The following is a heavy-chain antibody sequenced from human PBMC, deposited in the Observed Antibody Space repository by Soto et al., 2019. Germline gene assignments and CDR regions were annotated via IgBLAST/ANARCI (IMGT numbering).Heavy chain of an antibody. CDR2: IIPIFGTA. Sequence: ASVKVSCKASGGTFSSYAISWVRQAPGQGLEWMGGIIPIFGTANYAQKFQGRVTITADESTSTAYMELSSLRSEDTAVYYCARGGDYQPYYYYGMDVWGQGTTVTV. CDR1: GGTFSSYA. CDR3: ARGGDYQPYYYYGMDV. V-gene: IGHV1-69*13. J-gene: IGHJ6*01. D-gene: IGHD4-17*01.